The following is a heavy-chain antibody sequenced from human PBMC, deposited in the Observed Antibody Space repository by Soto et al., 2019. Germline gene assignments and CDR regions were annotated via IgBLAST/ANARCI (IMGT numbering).Heavy chain of an antibody. CDR2: ISAYNGNT. Sequence: QVQLVQSGAEVKKPGASVKVSCKASGYTFTSYGISWVRQAPGQGLEWMGWISAYNGNTYYVQKLQGRVTMTTDTSTSTAYMELRSLRSDDTAVYYCAREEDEGTMVRGVIMDWGQGTLVTVSS. CDR1: GYTFTSYG. CDR3: AREEDEGTMVRGVIMD. D-gene: IGHD3-10*01. J-gene: IGHJ4*02. V-gene: IGHV1-18*01.